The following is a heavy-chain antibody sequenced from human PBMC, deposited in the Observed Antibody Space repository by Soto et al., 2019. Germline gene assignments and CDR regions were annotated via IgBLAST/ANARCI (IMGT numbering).Heavy chain of an antibody. J-gene: IGHJ3*02. D-gene: IGHD3-22*01. CDR2: ISYDGSNK. V-gene: IGHV3-30-3*01. CDR3: ARGYYYDCSGYLTDAFDI. Sequence: QVQLVESGGGVVQPGRSLRLSCAASGFTFSSYAMHWVRQAPGKGLEWVAGISYDGSNKYYADTVKGRFTISRNNNKNTLYLLNNSLRAADTAVYYCARGYYYDCSGYLTDAFDIWGKGTTVTVSS. CDR1: GFTFSSYA.